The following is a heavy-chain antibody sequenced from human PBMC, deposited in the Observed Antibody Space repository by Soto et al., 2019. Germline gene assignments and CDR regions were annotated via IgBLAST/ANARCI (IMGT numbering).Heavy chain of an antibody. CDR1: GFTFSSYW. J-gene: IGHJ3*02. D-gene: IGHD4-17*01. V-gene: IGHV3-7*01. Sequence: GGSLRLSCAASGFTFSSYWMSWVRQAPGKGLDWVANIKQDGSEKYYVDSVKGRFTISRDNAKNSLYLQMNSLRAEDTAVYYCARFQKRTTVTTQDRDAFDIWGQGTMVTVSS. CDR2: IKQDGSEK. CDR3: ARFQKRTTVTTQDRDAFDI.